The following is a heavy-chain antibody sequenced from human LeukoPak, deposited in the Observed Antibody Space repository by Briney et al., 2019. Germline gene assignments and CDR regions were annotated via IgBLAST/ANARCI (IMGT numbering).Heavy chain of an antibody. J-gene: IGHJ4*02. V-gene: IGHV4-38-2*02. CDR1: GYSINSGYY. D-gene: IGHD3-9*01. CDR3: ARDQYLDVLTGDRRYYFDY. Sequence: SETLSLTCTVSGYSINSGYYWGWIRQPPGKGLEWIGSIHHSGSTYYNPSLQSRVTISVDTSNNQFSLKLNSVTAADTAIYHCARDQYLDVLTGDRRYYFDYWGQGALVTVSS. CDR2: IHHSGST.